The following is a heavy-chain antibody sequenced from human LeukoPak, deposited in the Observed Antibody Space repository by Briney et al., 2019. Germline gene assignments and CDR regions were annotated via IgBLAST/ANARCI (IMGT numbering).Heavy chain of an antibody. CDR2: ISGSGGST. CDR1: GFTFSSYA. D-gene: IGHD3-22*01. J-gene: IGHJ4*02. Sequence: GGSLRLSCAASGFTFSSYAMSWVRQAPGKGLKWVSAISGSGGSTYYADSVKGRFTISRDNSKNTLYLQMNSLRAEDTAVYYCAKDSRGYYDSSGYYGFDYWGQGTLVTVSS. CDR3: AKDSRGYYDSSGYYGFDY. V-gene: IGHV3-23*01.